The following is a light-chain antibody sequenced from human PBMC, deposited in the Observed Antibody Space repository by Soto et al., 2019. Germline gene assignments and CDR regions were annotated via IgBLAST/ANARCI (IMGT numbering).Light chain of an antibody. Sequence: DIQMTQSPSTLSASVGDRVIITCRASQSLSGWLAWYQQKPGKAPKILIYDASSLESGAPSRFSGSGSGTEFTLTISSLQSDDFATYYCQQYNSYWTFGQGTKVDIK. J-gene: IGKJ1*01. CDR1: QSLSGW. CDR2: DAS. CDR3: QQYNSYWT. V-gene: IGKV1-5*01.